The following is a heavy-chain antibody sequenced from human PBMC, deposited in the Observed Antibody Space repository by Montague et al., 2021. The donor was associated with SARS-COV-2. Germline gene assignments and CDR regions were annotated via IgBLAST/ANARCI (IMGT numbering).Heavy chain of an antibody. D-gene: IGHD3-3*01. Sequence: SETLSLTCAVYGGSLSGYYCAWIRQTPGKGLEWIGEINHSGNTNXNPSLKSRLTISVDTSKKQFSLKLSSVTTADTAVYYCARGADCDFWSGYLRYKWFDPWGLGTPVTVSS. CDR2: INHSGNT. J-gene: IGHJ5*02. V-gene: IGHV4-34*01. CDR3: ARGADCDFWSGYLRYKWFDP. CDR1: GGSLSGYY.